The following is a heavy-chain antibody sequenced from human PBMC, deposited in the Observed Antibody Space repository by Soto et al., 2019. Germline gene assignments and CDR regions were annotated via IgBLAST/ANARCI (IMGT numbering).Heavy chain of an antibody. V-gene: IGHV4-4*07. Sequence: SETLSLTCSVSGGSIRGYCWSRIRQPAGNGLEWIGRMYISGTTKYNPSLKSRVTMSADTAKNQFSLKLTSVTAADTAIYYCARMSNSGFYRPEGDYYCYGVEVWGQGTTVTVSS. CDR2: MYISGTT. J-gene: IGHJ6*02. D-gene: IGHD3-22*01. CDR1: GGSIRGYC. CDR3: ARMSNSGFYRPEGDYYCYGVEV.